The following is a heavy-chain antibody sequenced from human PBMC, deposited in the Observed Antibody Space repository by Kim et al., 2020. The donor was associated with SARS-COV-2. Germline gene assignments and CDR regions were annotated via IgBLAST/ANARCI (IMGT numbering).Heavy chain of an antibody. Sequence: GGSLRLSCAASGFTFSSYDMHWVRQATGKGLEWVSAIGTAGDTYYPGSVKGRFTISRENAKNSLYLQMNSLRAGDTAVYYCARSPRIWFGDRSLYGMDVWGQGTTVTVSS. V-gene: IGHV3-13*01. CDR1: GFTFSSYD. CDR2: IGTAGDT. CDR3: ARSPRIWFGDRSLYGMDV. J-gene: IGHJ6*02. D-gene: IGHD3-10*01.